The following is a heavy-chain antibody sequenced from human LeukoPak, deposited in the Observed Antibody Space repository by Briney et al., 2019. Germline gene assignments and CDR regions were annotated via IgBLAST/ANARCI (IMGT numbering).Heavy chain of an antibody. CDR3: AKGVRSGTYYNCFDP. Sequence: GGSLRLSCAASGFTFSSYGMHWVRQAPGKGLEWISLISGDGGNTYYANSVKGRFTISRDKSKNSLYLQMSSLRAEDTALYYCAKGVRSGTYYNCFDPWGQGTLVTVSS. CDR2: ISGDGGNT. D-gene: IGHD1-26*01. V-gene: IGHV3-43*02. J-gene: IGHJ5*02. CDR1: GFTFSSYG.